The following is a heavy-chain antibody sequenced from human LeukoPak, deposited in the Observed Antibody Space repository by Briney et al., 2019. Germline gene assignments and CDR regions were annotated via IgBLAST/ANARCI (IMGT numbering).Heavy chain of an antibody. D-gene: IGHD3-9*01. V-gene: IGHV1-69*01. J-gene: IGHJ4*02. Sequence: ASVKVSCKASGGTFRSFAISWVRQAPGQGLEWMGGIIPIFRTANYAQKFQGRVTITADESTSTAYMELSSLRSEDTAVYYCARGPLYYDILTGYSAFDYWGQGTLVTVSS. CDR1: GGTFRSFA. CDR2: IIPIFRTA. CDR3: ARGPLYYDILTGYSAFDY.